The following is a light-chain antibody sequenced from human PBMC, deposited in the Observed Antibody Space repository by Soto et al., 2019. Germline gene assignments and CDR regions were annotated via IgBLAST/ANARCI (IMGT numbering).Light chain of an antibody. V-gene: IGLV2-14*01. CDR1: SNDVGYYNY. CDR3: SSYTTAYTQV. Sequence: QSALSQPASASGSPGQSITISCTGTSNDVGYYNYVSWYQQHPGQAPKLMISEVTTRPSGVSDRFSGSKSGNTASLTISRLQAEDEAHYYCSSYTTAYTQVFGGGTKLTVL. J-gene: IGLJ3*02. CDR2: EVT.